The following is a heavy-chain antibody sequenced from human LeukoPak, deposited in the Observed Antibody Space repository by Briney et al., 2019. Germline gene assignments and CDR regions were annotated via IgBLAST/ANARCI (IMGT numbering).Heavy chain of an antibody. Sequence: GGSLRLSCAASGFTFSSYSMNWVRQAPGKGLEWVSYISSSSSTIYYADSVKGRFTISRDNAKNSLYLQMNSLRAEDTAVYYCARVSAIYYYDSSGILRADYWGQGTLVTVSS. V-gene: IGHV3-48*04. J-gene: IGHJ4*02. CDR2: ISSSSSTI. CDR1: GFTFSSYS. CDR3: ARVSAIYYYDSSGILRADY. D-gene: IGHD3-22*01.